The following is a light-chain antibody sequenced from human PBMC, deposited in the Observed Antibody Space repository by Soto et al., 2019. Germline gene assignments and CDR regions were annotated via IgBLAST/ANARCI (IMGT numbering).Light chain of an antibody. CDR1: HDIGTY. J-gene: IGKJ2*01. Sequence: DIQMTQSPSSLSASVGDRVTFTCQASHDIGTYLNWYQQKPAKAPKLLIYDASNLEIGVPSRFSGSGAGADFPFTISSLQPEDIATYYCQQYDNPPYSFGQGTKLEI. CDR3: QQYDNPPYS. V-gene: IGKV1-33*01. CDR2: DAS.